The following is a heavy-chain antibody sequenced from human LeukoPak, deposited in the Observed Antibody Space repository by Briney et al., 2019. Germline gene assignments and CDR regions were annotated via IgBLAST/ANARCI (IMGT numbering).Heavy chain of an antibody. CDR3: ARDCSSTSCYTGTFDY. CDR1: GGSFSGYY. J-gene: IGHJ4*02. D-gene: IGHD2-2*02. V-gene: IGHV4-34*01. CDR2: INHSGST. Sequence: SETLSLTCAVYGGSFSGYYWSWIRQPPGKGLEWIGEINHSGSTNYNPSLKSRVTISVDTSKNQFSLKLSSVTAADTAVYYCARDCSSTSCYTGTFDYWGQGTLVTVPS.